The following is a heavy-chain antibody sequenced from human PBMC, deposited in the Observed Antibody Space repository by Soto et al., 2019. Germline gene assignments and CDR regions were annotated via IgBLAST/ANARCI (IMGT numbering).Heavy chain of an antibody. CDR2: INPNGGST. CDR1: GYTFTTYY. Sequence: QVQLVQSGAEGKRPGASVEVSCKASGYTFTTYYTHWVRQAPGQGLEWLGIINPNGGSTTYAQKFQGRVTMTRETSTSTVYLELSSLRSEDTAVYYCARAGYCSGGTCFHGNCDYWGQGTLVTVSA. V-gene: IGHV1-46*01. J-gene: IGHJ4*02. D-gene: IGHD2-15*01. CDR3: ARAGYCSGGTCFHGNCDY.